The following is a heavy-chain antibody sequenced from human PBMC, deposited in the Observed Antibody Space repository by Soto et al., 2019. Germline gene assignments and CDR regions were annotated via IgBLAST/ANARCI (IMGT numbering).Heavy chain of an antibody. CDR1: GGSIRSYY. V-gene: IGHV4-59*08. Sequence: SETLSLTCTVSGGSIRSYYWSWIRQPPGKGLEWIGYIYNNGSTNYNPSLKSRVTISIDTSKNQFSLKLSSVTAADTTVYYCARLVDDSSGWYYFDYWGQGTLVTVSS. D-gene: IGHD6-13*01. J-gene: IGHJ4*02. CDR2: IYNNGST. CDR3: ARLVDDSSGWYYFDY.